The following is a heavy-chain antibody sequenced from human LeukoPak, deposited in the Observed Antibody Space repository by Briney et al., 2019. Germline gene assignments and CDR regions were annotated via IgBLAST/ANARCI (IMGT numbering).Heavy chain of an antibody. CDR1: GFTFSSYS. J-gene: IGHJ5*02. D-gene: IGHD3-3*01. CDR2: ISSSSSTI. Sequence: GGSLRLSCAASGFTFSSYSMNWVRQAPGKGLEWVSYISSSSSTIYYAVSVKGRFTISRDNAKNSLYLQMNSLRTEDTAVYYCALGGSGWFDPWGQGTLVTVSS. CDR3: ALGGSGWFDP. V-gene: IGHV3-48*04.